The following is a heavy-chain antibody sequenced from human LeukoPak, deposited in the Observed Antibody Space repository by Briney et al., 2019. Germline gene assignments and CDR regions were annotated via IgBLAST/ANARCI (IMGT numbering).Heavy chain of an antibody. CDR3: ATARHVVHYYGMDV. CDR1: GYTLTELS. V-gene: IGHV1-24*01. CDR2: FDPEDGET. Sequence: ASVKVSCKVSGYTLTELSMHWVRQAPGKGLEWMGGFDPEDGETIYARKFQGRVTMTEDTSTDTAYMELSSLRSEDTAVYYCATARHVVHYYGMDVWGKGTTVTVSS. J-gene: IGHJ6*04. D-gene: IGHD3-16*01.